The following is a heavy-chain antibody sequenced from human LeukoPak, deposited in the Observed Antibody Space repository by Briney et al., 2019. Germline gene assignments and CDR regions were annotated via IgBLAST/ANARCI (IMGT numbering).Heavy chain of an antibody. CDR3: ATTYSSSWYYPFDY. CDR1: GGTFSSYA. Sequence: SVKVSCKASGGTFSSYAISWVRQAPGQGLEWMGRIIPILGIADYAQKFQGRVTITADKSTSTAYMELSSLRSEDTAVYYCATTYSSSWYYPFDYWGQGTLVTVSS. V-gene: IGHV1-69*04. J-gene: IGHJ4*02. CDR2: IIPILGIA. D-gene: IGHD6-13*01.